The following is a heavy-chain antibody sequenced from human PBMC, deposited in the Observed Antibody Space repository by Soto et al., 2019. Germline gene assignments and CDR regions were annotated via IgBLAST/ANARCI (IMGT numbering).Heavy chain of an antibody. J-gene: IGHJ6*02. V-gene: IGHV4-39*01. Sequence: KPSETLSLTCTVSCGSISSSSYYWGWIRQPPGKGLEWIGSIYYSGSTYYNPSLKSRVTISVDTSKNQFSLKLSSVTAADTAVYYCATPAPKPYYYYGMDVWGQGTTVTVSS. CDR3: ATPAPKPYYYYGMDV. CDR1: CGSISSSSYY. CDR2: IYYSGST.